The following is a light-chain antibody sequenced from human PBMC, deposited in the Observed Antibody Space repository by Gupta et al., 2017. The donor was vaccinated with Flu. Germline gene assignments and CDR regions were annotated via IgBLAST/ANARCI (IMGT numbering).Light chain of an antibody. CDR1: QSVSSY. J-gene: IGKJ1*01. CDR3: QQRSNWPT. V-gene: IGKV3-11*01. Sequence: EIVLTQSPATLPLSPGERATLSCRASQSVSSYLAWYQQKPGQAPRLLIYDASNRATGIPARCSGRGAGTDFTLTISSLEPEDGAVYYRQQRSNWPTFGQGTKVEIK. CDR2: DAS.